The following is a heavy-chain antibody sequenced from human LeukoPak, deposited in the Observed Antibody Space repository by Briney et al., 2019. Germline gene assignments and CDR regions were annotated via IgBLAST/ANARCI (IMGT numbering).Heavy chain of an antibody. CDR3: ASGYDSSGYPGRSRYYGMDV. D-gene: IGHD3-22*01. CDR2: INPNSGGT. V-gene: IGHV1-2*02. J-gene: IGHJ6*02. CDR1: GYTFTGYY. Sequence: EASVKVSCKASGYTFTGYYMHWVRQAPGQGLEWMGWINPNSGGTNYAQKFQGRVTMTRDTSISTAYMELSRLRSDDTAVYYCASGYDSSGYPGRSRYYGMDVWGQGTTVTVSS.